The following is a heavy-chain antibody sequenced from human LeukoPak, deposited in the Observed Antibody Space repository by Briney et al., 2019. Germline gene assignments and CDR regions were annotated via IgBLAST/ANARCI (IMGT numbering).Heavy chain of an antibody. Sequence: SETLSLTCTVSGGSISSYYWSWIRQPPGKGLEWIGYIYYSGSTNYNPSLKSRVTISVDTSKNQFSLKLSSVTAADTAVYYCARRPGDYGSGSYFYYYYGMDVWGQGTTVTVSS. CDR1: GGSISSYY. CDR2: IYYSGST. D-gene: IGHD3-10*01. CDR3: ARRPGDYGSGSYFYYYYGMDV. V-gene: IGHV4-59*08. J-gene: IGHJ6*02.